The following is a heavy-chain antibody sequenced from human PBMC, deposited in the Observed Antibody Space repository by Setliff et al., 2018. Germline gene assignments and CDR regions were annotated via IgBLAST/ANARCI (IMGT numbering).Heavy chain of an antibody. V-gene: IGHV3-21*03. CDR2: ISSSGSYI. D-gene: IGHD1-1*01. Sequence: GGSLRLSCAASRFTFSTYSMNWVRQVPGKGLEWVSSISSSGSYIYYADSVKGRFTISRDNAKNTLYLQMNSLRTEDTAVYYCATDGVQNYNLDYWGQGTLVTVSS. CDR1: RFTFSTYS. J-gene: IGHJ4*02. CDR3: ATDGVQNYNLDY.